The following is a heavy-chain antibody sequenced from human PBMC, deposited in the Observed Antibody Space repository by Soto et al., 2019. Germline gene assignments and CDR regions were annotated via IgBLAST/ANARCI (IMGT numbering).Heavy chain of an antibody. CDR1: GVSVSSGSYY. D-gene: IGHD3-16*01. CDR3: AGDPGTGGEDAFDI. V-gene: IGHV4-61*01. Sequence: QVHLQESGPGLVKPSETLSLTCTVSGVSVSSGSYYWSWIRQPPGLGLQWICYFHYSGSTNYNPSLKSRVTMSVDTSKNQFSLPVSSVIAADSAVYYCAGDPGTGGEDAFDIWGQGTMVTVSS. J-gene: IGHJ3*02. CDR2: FHYSGST.